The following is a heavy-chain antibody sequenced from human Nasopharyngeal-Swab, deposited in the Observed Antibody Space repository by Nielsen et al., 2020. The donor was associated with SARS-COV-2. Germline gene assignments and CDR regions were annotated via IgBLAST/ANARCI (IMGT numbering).Heavy chain of an antibody. CDR3: AKEAGYYDILTGYYLSLGYGMDV. CDR2: ISYDGSNK. CDR1: GFTFSSYG. J-gene: IGHJ6*02. V-gene: IGHV3-30*18. D-gene: IGHD3-9*01. Sequence: LSLTCAASGFTFSSYGMHWVRQAPGKGLEWVAVISYDGSNKYYADSVKGRFTISRDNSKNTLYLQMNSLRAEDTAVYYCAKEAGYYDILTGYYLSLGYGMDVWGQGTTVTDSS.